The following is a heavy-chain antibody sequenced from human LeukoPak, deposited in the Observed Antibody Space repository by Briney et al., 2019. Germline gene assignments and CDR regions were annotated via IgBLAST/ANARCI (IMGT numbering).Heavy chain of an antibody. V-gene: IGHV3-15*01. D-gene: IGHD2/OR15-2a*01. J-gene: IGHJ4*02. CDR3: TTDWDSHPCLYYFHNNPPTTNLDY. CDR2: IKTRADGGTT. Sequence: GGSLRLSCAASGFTFNKAWMSWVRQAPGKGLEWVGRIKTRADGGTTDYDAPVKGRFTISRDDSKNMLYLQMNSLKTENTALYYCTTDWDSHPCLYYFHNNPPTTNLDYWGQGILVTVSS. CDR1: GFTFNKAW.